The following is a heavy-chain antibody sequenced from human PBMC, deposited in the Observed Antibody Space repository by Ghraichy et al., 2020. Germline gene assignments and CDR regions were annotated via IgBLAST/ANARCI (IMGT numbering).Heavy chain of an antibody. Sequence: SETLSLTCTVSGGSISSYYWSWIRQPPGKGLEWIGYIYYSGSTNYNPSLKSRVTISVDTSKNQFSLKLSSVTAADTAVYYCAGRVGYSYGSGFDYWGQGTLVTVSS. CDR1: GGSISSYY. V-gene: IGHV4-59*01. J-gene: IGHJ4*02. D-gene: IGHD5-18*01. CDR3: AGRVGYSYGSGFDY. CDR2: IYYSGST.